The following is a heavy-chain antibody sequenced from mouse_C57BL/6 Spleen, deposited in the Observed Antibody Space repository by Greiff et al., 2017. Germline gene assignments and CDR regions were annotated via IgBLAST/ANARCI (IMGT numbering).Heavy chain of an antibody. CDR3: ARHGGYYDYDLAWFAY. V-gene: IGHV5-12*01. J-gene: IGHJ3*01. Sequence: EVQVVESGGGLVQPGGSLKLSCAASGFTFSDYYMYWVRQTPEKRLEWVAYISNGGGSTYYPDTVKGRFTMSRDNGKDTLNLQMSRLKAEDTAMYYCARHGGYYDYDLAWFAYWGQGTLVTVSA. CDR1: GFTFSDYY. CDR2: ISNGGGST. D-gene: IGHD2-4*01.